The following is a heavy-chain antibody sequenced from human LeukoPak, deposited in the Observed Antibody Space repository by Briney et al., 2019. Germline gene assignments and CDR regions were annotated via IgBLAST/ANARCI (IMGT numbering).Heavy chain of an antibody. CDR3: ARRGWGGYDRDPFDY. CDR2: IKQDGSEK. V-gene: IGHV3-7*01. CDR1: GFTFSSYW. J-gene: IGHJ4*02. Sequence: GGSLRLSCAASGFTFSSYWMSWVRQAPGKGLEWMANIKQDGSEKYYVDSVKGRFTISRDNAKNSLYLQMNSLRAEDTAVYYCARRGWGGYDRDPFDYWGQGTLVTVSS. D-gene: IGHD3-16*01.